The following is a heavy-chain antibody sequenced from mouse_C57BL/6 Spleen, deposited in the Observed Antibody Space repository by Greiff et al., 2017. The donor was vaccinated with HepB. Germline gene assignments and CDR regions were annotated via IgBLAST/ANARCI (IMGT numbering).Heavy chain of an antibody. CDR2: ISYSGST. D-gene: IGHD1-1*01. V-gene: IGHV3-1*01. J-gene: IGHJ1*03. Sequence: EVQLQESGPGMVKPSQSLSLTCTVTGYSITSGYDWHWIRHFPGNKLEWMGYISYSGSTNYNPSLKSRISITHDTSKNHFFLKLNSVTTEDTATYYCAREREAYYGSSYWGYFDVWGTGTTVTVSS. CDR3: AREREAYYGSSYWGYFDV. CDR1: GYSITSGYD.